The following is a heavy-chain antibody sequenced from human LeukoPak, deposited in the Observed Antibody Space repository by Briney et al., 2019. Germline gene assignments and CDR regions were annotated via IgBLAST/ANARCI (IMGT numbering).Heavy chain of an antibody. CDR2: ISAYNGNT. D-gene: IGHD4-23*01. CDR3: ARAGTPYDYGGPRDAFDI. CDR1: GYTFTSYG. J-gene: IGHJ3*02. Sequence: ASVKVSCKASGYTFTSYGISWVRQAPGQGLEWMGWISAYNGNTNYAQKLQGRVTMTTDTSTSTAYMELRSLRSDDTAVYYCARAGTPYDYGGPRDAFDIWGRGTMVTVSS. V-gene: IGHV1-18*01.